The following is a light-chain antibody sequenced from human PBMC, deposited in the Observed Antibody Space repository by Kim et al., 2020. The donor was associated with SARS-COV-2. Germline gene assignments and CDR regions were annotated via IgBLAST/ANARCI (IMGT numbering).Light chain of an antibody. V-gene: IGLV1-44*01. J-gene: IGLJ2*01. CDR3: AAWDDSLHGVI. Sequence: GQRVTMSCSGSVSNSGSETVHWYRQLPGTAPELLIYGNDQRPSGVPDRFSGSRSGTSASLAISGLQSEDEAEYFCAAWDDSLHGVIFGGGTQLTVL. CDR2: GND. CDR1: VSNSGSET.